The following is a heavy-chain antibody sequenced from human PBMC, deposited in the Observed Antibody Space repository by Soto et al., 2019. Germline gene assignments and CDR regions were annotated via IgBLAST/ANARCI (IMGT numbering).Heavy chain of an antibody. CDR2: IIAYNGNT. V-gene: IGHV1-18*01. J-gene: IGHJ4*02. D-gene: IGHD3-10*01. CDR3: ARGHPSNDYGSGSYFDT. CDR1: GYTFTSYA. Sequence: QVHLVQSGTEVKKPGTSMKVSCRASGYTFTSYAINWVRQAPGQGLEWVGRIIAYNGNTHSAQKLQGRVTMTLDTSTSTAYMELRSLRSDATAVYYCARGHPSNDYGSGSYFDTWGQGTLLTVSA.